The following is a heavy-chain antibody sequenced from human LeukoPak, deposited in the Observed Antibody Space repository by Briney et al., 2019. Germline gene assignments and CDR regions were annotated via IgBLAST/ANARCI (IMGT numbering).Heavy chain of an antibody. CDR3: AREDIEAAFSEY. CDR1: GFTFSVYG. J-gene: IGHJ4*02. D-gene: IGHD6-13*01. Sequence: GGSLRLSCAASGFTFSVYGMSWARQAPGKGLEWVSAISGDGTYYADSVKGRFTISRDNAKKSLYLQVSTLRAEDTAVYYCAREDIEAAFSEYWGQGSLVTVSS. V-gene: IGHV3-23*01. CDR2: ISGDGT.